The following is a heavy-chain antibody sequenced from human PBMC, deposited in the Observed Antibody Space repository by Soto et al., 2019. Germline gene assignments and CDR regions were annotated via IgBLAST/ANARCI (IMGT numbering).Heavy chain of an antibody. CDR3: ARMYYYDSSGFGQH. D-gene: IGHD3-22*01. Sequence: GGSLRLSCAASGFPVSSNYMSWVRQAPGKGLEWVSIIYSGGNTYYADSVKGRFTISRDSSKNTLYLQMNSLRAEDTAVYYCARMYYYDSSGFGQHWGRGTLVTVSS. CDR1: GFPVSSNY. CDR2: IYSGGNT. J-gene: IGHJ4*02. V-gene: IGHV3-53*01.